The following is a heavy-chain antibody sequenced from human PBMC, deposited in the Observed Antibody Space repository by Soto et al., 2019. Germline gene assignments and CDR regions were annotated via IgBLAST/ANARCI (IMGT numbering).Heavy chain of an antibody. CDR2: VYYSGST. CDR1: GGSISSSDYY. Sequence: QLQLQESGPGLVKPSETLSLTCIVSGGSISSSDYYWCWVRQPPGKGLEWIGAVYYSGSTYYNPCLTGRVTRSVDTSKNQSSMNLRSVTAADTAVYYCARQTGGFGYYFDYWGQGALVTVSS. V-gene: IGHV4-39*01. J-gene: IGHJ4*02. D-gene: IGHD3-16*01. CDR3: ARQTGGFGYYFDY.